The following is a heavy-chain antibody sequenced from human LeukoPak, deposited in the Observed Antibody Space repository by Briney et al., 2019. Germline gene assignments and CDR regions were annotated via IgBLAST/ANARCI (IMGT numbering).Heavy chain of an antibody. Sequence: SQTLSLTCTVSGGSISSGGYYWSWIRQHPGKGLEWIGYIYYSGSTYYNPSLKSRVTISVDTSKNQFSLKLSSVTAADTAVFYCAGEHYYYGSGTYSHWFDPWGQGTLVTVSS. J-gene: IGHJ5*02. D-gene: IGHD3-10*01. CDR2: IYYSGST. CDR3: AGEHYYYGSGTYSHWFDP. V-gene: IGHV4-31*03. CDR1: GGSISSGGYY.